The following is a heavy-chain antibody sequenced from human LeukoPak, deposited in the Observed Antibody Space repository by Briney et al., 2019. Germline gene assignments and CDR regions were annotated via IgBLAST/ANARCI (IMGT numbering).Heavy chain of an antibody. CDR3: AKSKRIQLWRWGDY. D-gene: IGHD5-18*01. Sequence: GASVKVSCKASGYTFTSYDINWVRQATGQGLEWMGWMNPNSGNTGYAQKFQGRVTMTRNTSTSTAYKELSSLRSEDTAVYYCAKSKRIQLWRWGDYWGQGTLVTVSS. CDR2: MNPNSGNT. CDR1: GYTFTSYD. V-gene: IGHV1-8*01. J-gene: IGHJ4*02.